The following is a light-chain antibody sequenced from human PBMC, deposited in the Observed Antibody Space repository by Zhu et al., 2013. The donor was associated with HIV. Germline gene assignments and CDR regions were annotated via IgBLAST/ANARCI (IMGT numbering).Light chain of an antibody. Sequence: QSVLTQPPSVSAAPGQKVTISCSGSSSNIGNKYVSWYQQLPGTAPKLLIYGNSNRPSGVPDRFSGSKSGTSASLAITGLQAEDEADYYCQSYDTTLRSWVFGGGTKLTVL. CDR1: SSNIGNKY. CDR2: GNS. J-gene: IGLJ3*02. V-gene: IGLV1-40*01. CDR3: QSYDTTLRSWV.